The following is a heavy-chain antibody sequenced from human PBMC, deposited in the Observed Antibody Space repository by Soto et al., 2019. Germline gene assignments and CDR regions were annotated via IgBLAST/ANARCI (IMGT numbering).Heavy chain of an antibody. J-gene: IGHJ6*02. CDR1: GGSISSYY. CDR3: ARDGHSSSYGYYYYGMDV. D-gene: IGHD6-6*01. CDR2: IYYSGST. V-gene: IGHV4-59*01. Sequence: SETLSLTCTVSGGSISSYYWSWIRQPPGKGLEWIGYIYYSGSTNYNPSLKSRVTISVDTSKNQFSLKLSSVTAADTAVYYFARDGHSSSYGYYYYGMDVWGQGTTVTVSS.